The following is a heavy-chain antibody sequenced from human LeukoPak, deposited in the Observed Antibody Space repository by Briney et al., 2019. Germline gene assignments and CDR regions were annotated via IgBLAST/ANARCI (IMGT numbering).Heavy chain of an antibody. CDR1: GGTFSSYA. CDR2: IIPIFGIA. CDR3: ARVSDLDYYDSSGPNWFDP. Sequence: SVKASCKASGGTFSSYAISWVRQAPGQGLEWMGRIIPIFGIANYAQKFQGRVTITADKSTSTAYMELSSLRSEDTAVHYCARVSDLDYYDSSGPNWFDPWGQGTLVTVSS. D-gene: IGHD3-22*01. V-gene: IGHV1-69*04. J-gene: IGHJ5*02.